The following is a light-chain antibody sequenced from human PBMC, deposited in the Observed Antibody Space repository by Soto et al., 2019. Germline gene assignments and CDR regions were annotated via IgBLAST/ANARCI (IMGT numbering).Light chain of an antibody. CDR1: QSVSSSY. CDR3: QQYGSTPLT. CDR2: GAS. V-gene: IGKV3-20*01. Sequence: EIVLTQSPGTLSLSPAERATLSCRASQSVSSSYLAWYQQKPGHAPRLLIYGASSRATGIPDRFSGSESGTDFTLTISRLEPEDFAVYYCQQYGSTPLTFGGGTKVEIK. J-gene: IGKJ4*01.